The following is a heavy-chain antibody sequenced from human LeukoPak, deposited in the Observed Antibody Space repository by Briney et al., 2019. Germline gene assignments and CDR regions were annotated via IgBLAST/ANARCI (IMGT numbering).Heavy chain of an antibody. V-gene: IGHV4-38-2*02. D-gene: IGHD1-1*01. CDR2: SGST. J-gene: IGHJ4*02. CDR1: GYSISSGYY. CDR3: ARDLRYDGLGDY. Sequence: PSETLSLTCTVSGYSISSGYYWGWIRQPPGKGLEWIGSGSTYYNPSLKSRVTISVDTSKNQFSLKLSSVTAADTAVYYCARDLRYDGLGDYWGQGTLVTVSS.